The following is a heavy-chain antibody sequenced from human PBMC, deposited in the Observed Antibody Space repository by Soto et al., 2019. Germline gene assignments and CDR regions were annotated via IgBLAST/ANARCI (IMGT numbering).Heavy chain of an antibody. CDR2: INHSGST. CDR1: GGSFSGYY. V-gene: IGHV4-34*01. D-gene: IGHD3-10*01. J-gene: IGHJ4*02. CDR3: ARGLWFDY. Sequence: SETLSLTCAVYGGSFSGYYWSWIRQPPGKGLEWIGEINHSGSTNYNPSLKSRVTISVDTSKNQFSLKLSSVTAEDTAVYYCARGLWFDYWGQGTLVTVS.